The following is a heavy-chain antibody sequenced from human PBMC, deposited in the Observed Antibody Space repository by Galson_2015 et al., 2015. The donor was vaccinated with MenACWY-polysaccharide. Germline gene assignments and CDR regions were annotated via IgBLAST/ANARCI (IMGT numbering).Heavy chain of an antibody. Sequence: SLRLSCAASGFTFSRSWMHWVRQAPGKGLVWVSRISGDGSSISYADSVKGRFTISRDNAKNTLFLQMNSLRAEDTAVYYCARGEEVVAATDGHFDYWGQGALVTVSS. CDR1: GFTFSRSW. J-gene: IGHJ4*02. V-gene: IGHV3-74*01. CDR2: ISGDGSSI. CDR3: ARGEEVVAATDGHFDY. D-gene: IGHD2-15*01.